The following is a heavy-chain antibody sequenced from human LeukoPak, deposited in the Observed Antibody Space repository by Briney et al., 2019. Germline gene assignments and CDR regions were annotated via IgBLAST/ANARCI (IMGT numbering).Heavy chain of an antibody. CDR3: ARPANLYYASDAFDI. V-gene: IGHV1-18*01. CDR2: ISGYTGNT. Sequence: ASVKVSCKASGYSFTNYAINWVRQAPGQGLEWMGWISGYTGNTNYAQKFQGRVTMTANTSTNTASMELRSLRSDDTAVYYCARPANLYYASDAFDIWGQGTMVTASS. J-gene: IGHJ3*02. D-gene: IGHD3-16*01. CDR1: GYSFTNYA.